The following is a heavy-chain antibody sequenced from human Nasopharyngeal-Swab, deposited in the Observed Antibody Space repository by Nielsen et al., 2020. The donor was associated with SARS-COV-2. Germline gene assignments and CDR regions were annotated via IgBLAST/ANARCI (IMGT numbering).Heavy chain of an antibody. CDR3: AKVRSWRLDAFDS. J-gene: IGHJ4*02. CDR2: IHSDPSNT. D-gene: IGHD6-13*01. CDR1: GFTLSDAW. V-gene: IGHV3-23*03. Sequence: GESLKISCAVSGFTLSDAWMSWVRQAPGKGLEWVSVIHSDPSNTYYVDSVKGRFTISRDNSKKTLFLQMDSLRVEDTAVYYCAKVRSWRLDAFDSWGQGTLVTVSS.